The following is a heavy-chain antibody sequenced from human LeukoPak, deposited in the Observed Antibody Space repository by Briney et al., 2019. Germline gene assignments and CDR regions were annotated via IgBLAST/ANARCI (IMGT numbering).Heavy chain of an antibody. CDR3: ARDRGSYFRAFDY. J-gene: IGHJ4*02. Sequence: GASVKVSCKASGYTFTSYYMHWVRQAPGHGLEWMGIINPSGGSKRYAQKFQGRATMPRDTSTSTVYMELSSLRSEDTAVYYCARDRGSYFRAFDYWGQGTLVTVSS. V-gene: IGHV1-46*01. D-gene: IGHD1-26*01. CDR1: GYTFTSYY. CDR2: INPSGGSK.